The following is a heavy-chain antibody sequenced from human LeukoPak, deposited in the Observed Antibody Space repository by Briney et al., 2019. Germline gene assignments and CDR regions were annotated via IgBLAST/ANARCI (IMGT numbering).Heavy chain of an antibody. CDR3: VRFGYYGSGSHRRVLDY. Sequence: SETLFLTRAVSGGSISNYYWSWIRQPPGKGLEWIGYIYYSGITNYNPSLKSRVTISVDTSKNQFSLKLSSVTTADTAVYYCVRFGYYGSGSHRRVLDYWGQGTLVTVSS. V-gene: IGHV4-59*01. CDR2: IYYSGIT. D-gene: IGHD3-10*01. J-gene: IGHJ4*02. CDR1: GGSISNYY.